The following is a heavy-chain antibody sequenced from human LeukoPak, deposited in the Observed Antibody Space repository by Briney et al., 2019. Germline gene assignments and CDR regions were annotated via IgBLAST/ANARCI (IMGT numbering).Heavy chain of an antibody. CDR1: GFTFSSYS. D-gene: IGHD2-8*01. V-gene: IGHV3-21*01. Sequence: PGGSLRLSCAASGFTFSSYSMNWVRQAPGKGLEWVSSISSSSYIYYADSVKGRFTISRDNAKNSLYLQMNSLRAEDTAVYYCASEGYCTNGVCYRFDGPDYYYGMDVWGQGTTVTVSS. J-gene: IGHJ6*02. CDR2: ISSSSYI. CDR3: ASEGYCTNGVCYRFDGPDYYYGMDV.